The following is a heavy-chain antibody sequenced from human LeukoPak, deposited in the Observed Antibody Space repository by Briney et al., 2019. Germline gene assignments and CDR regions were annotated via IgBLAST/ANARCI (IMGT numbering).Heavy chain of an antibody. J-gene: IGHJ5*02. CDR3: ATATVTVVRDP. V-gene: IGHV1-2*02. CDR2: INPYSGAS. D-gene: IGHD2-15*01. Sequence: GASVKDSCKDSGYDYCDLYFQWVRQAPGQGLEWMGWINPYSGASIYAQKFQGRVTMETSSSTVYMQLSRLRYDDTAVYYCATATVTVVRDPEDQG. CDR1: GYDYCDLY.